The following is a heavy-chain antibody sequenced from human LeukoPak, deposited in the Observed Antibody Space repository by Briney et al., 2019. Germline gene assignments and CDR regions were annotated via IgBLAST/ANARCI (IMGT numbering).Heavy chain of an antibody. J-gene: IGHJ5*02. CDR3: AKGAGGFSYYNWFDP. Sequence: SETLSLTCAVYGGSFSGYYWSWIRQPPGKGLEWIGSIYYSGTTHYNPSLESRVTISVDTSKNQFSLKLASVTAADTAIYYCAKGAGGFSYYNWFDPWGQGTLVTVSS. CDR2: IYYSGTT. D-gene: IGHD5-18*01. V-gene: IGHV4-34*01. CDR1: GGSFSGYY.